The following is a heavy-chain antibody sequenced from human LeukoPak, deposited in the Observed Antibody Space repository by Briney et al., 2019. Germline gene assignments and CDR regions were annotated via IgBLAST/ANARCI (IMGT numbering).Heavy chain of an antibody. Sequence: SVKVSCKASGGTFSSYAISWVRQAPGQGLEWMGRIIPILGIANYAQKFQGRVTITADKSTSTAYMELSSLRSEDTAVYYCARDSVAVAGTNHFDYWGQGTLATVSS. J-gene: IGHJ4*02. D-gene: IGHD6-19*01. CDR1: GGTFSSYA. CDR3: ARDSVAVAGTNHFDY. CDR2: IIPILGIA. V-gene: IGHV1-69*04.